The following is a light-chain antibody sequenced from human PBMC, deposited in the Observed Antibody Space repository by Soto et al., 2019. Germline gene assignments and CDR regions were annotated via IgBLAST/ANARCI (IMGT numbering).Light chain of an antibody. V-gene: IGLV1-51*01. Sequence: QSVLTQPPSVSAAPGQKVTISCSGSSSNIGHTYVPWYQQLPGTAPKPLICDNDQRPSGIPDRFSGAKSVTSATLAITGLQAGDEDDYYCGAWDTNLNAEVFGGGTKLTVL. CDR1: SSNIGHTY. J-gene: IGLJ2*01. CDR3: GAWDTNLNAEV. CDR2: DND.